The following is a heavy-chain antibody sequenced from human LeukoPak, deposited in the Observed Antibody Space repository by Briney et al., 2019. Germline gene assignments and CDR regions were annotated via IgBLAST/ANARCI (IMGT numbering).Heavy chain of an antibody. J-gene: IGHJ4*02. CDR2: ISYDGSNK. CDR3: ARSPTSWYFGY. D-gene: IGHD2-2*01. Sequence: GGSLRLSCAASGFTFSSYAMHWVRQAPGKGLEWVAVISYDGSNKYYADSVKGRFTISRDNSKNTLYLQMNSLRAEDTAVYFCARSPTSWYFGYWGQGTLVTVSS. CDR1: GFTFSSYA. V-gene: IGHV3-30*04.